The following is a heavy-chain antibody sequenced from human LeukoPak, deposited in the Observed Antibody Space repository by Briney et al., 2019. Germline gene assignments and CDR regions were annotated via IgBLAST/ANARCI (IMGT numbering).Heavy chain of an antibody. CDR3: ATDLPLSTRMAFDY. J-gene: IGHJ4*02. CDR2: IKSKTSGGTT. V-gene: IGHV3-15*01. Sequence: GGSLRLSCTASGFTFNNAWMNWVRQAPGKGLEWGARIKSKTSGGTTDYAEPVKGRFTISRDDSKNTLFLQMNSLQPEDTAVYYCATDLPLSTRMAFDYWGQGTLVTVSS. CDR1: GFTFNNAW. D-gene: IGHD1-1*01.